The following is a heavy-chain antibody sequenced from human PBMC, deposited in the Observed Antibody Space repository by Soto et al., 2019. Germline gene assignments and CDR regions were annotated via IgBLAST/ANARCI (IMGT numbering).Heavy chain of an antibody. CDR3: AKVAQGDPLISDYGMDV. CDR1: GFPFSTYG. Sequence: PGGSLRLSCAASGFPFSTYGMHWVRQAPGKGLEWVALMSFDANNKYYADSVKGRFTVSRDNSRNTLYLQMNSLRAEDTAVYYCAKVAQGDPLISDYGMDVWGQGTTVTVSS. CDR2: MSFDANNK. D-gene: IGHD2-21*02. V-gene: IGHV3-30*18. J-gene: IGHJ6*02.